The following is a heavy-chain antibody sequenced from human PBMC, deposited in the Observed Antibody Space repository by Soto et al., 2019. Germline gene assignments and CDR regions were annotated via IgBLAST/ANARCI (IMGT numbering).Heavy chain of an antibody. CDR1: GGSISSGGYY. Sequence: QVQLQESGPGLVKPSQTLSLTCTVSGGSISSGGYYWSWIRQHPGKGLEWIGYIYYSRSTYYNPSLKSRVTISVDTSKNQFSLKLSSVTAADTAVYYCARGFYSGSAYFDYWGQGTLVTVSS. CDR3: ARGFYSGSAYFDY. J-gene: IGHJ4*02. D-gene: IGHD4-4*01. CDR2: IYYSRST. V-gene: IGHV4-31*03.